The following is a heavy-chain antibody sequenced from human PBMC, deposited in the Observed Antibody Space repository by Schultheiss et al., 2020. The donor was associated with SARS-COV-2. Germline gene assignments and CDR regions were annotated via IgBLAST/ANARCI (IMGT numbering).Heavy chain of an antibody. D-gene: IGHD2-2*01. CDR3: ARTNPDIVVVPAGFSAFDI. CDR2: INPNSGGT. Sequence: ASVKVSCKASGYTFTGYYMHWVRQAPGQGLEWMGWINPNSGGTNYAQKFQGRVTMTRDTSISTAYMELSRLRSDDTAVYYCARTNPDIVVVPAGFSAFDIWGQGTPVTVSS. CDR1: GYTFTGYY. J-gene: IGHJ4*02. V-gene: IGHV1-2*02.